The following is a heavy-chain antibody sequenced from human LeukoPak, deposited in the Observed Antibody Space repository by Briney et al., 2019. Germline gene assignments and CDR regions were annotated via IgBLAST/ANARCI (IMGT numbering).Heavy chain of an antibody. Sequence: PGGSLRLSCAASGSAFSNYGVNWVRQAPGKGLEWVSGVGTAGETYSADSMKGRFTVSRDNSKNTLYLQMNSLKGDDTAVYYCAAGRFGSGWGSWGQGTLVTVSS. J-gene: IGHJ5*02. D-gene: IGHD6-19*01. CDR3: AAGRFGSGWGS. CDR2: VGTAGET. V-gene: IGHV3-23*01. CDR1: GSAFSNYG.